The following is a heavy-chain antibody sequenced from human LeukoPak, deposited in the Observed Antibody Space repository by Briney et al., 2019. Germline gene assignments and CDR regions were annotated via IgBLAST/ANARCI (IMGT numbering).Heavy chain of an antibody. CDR3: AKSILGAHGPLDY. V-gene: IGHV3-23*01. CDR1: GFIFSNYA. D-gene: IGHD1-26*01. Sequence: PGGSLRLSCAASGFIFSNYAMTWVRQAPGKGLEWVSGIGGSGSTNYADSVKGRFTISRDNSKNTLYLQMNTLRAEDTALYYCAKSILGAHGPLDYWGQGTLVAVSS. CDR2: IGGSGST. J-gene: IGHJ4*02.